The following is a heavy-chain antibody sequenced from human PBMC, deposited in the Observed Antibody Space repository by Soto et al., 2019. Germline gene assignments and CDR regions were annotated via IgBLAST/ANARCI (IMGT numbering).Heavy chain of an antibody. Sequence: SETLSLTCTVSGGSISSGGYYWSRIRQHPGKGLEWIGYIYYSGSTYYNPSLKSRVTISVDTSKNQFSLKLSSVTAADTAVYYCARDKSGYSYYYFDYWGQGTLVTVSS. V-gene: IGHV4-31*03. CDR2: IYYSGST. CDR1: GGSISSGGYY. CDR3: ARDKSGYSYYYFDY. D-gene: IGHD5-18*01. J-gene: IGHJ4*02.